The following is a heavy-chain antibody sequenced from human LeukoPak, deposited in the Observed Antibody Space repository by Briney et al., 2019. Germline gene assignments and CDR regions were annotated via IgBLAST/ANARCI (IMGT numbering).Heavy chain of an antibody. V-gene: IGHV3-74*01. Sequence: GGSLRLSCAASGFTFSSYWMHWVRQAPGKGLVWVSRINSDGSSTSYADSVKGRFTISRDNSKNTLYLQMNSLRAEDTAVYYCAKLGRYFDWKGDWGQGTLVTVSS. D-gene: IGHD3-9*01. CDR2: INSDGSST. CDR1: GFTFSSYW. J-gene: IGHJ4*02. CDR3: AKLGRYFDWKGD.